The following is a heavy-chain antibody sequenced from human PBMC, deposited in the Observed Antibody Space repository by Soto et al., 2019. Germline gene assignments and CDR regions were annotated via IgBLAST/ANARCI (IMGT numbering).Heavy chain of an antibody. V-gene: IGHV3-48*03. J-gene: IGHJ4*02. CDR2: IDSRAATI. CDR3: ARDGVGATVFFGFLDY. CDR1: GFTITNYG. D-gene: IGHD1-26*01. Sequence: GGSLRLSCAASGFTITNYGMNWARQAPGMGLEWVAHIDSRAATISYADSVRGRFTISRDDAKNSLFLQMDSLRAEDTAVYYCARDGVGATVFFGFLDYWGQGALVTVSS.